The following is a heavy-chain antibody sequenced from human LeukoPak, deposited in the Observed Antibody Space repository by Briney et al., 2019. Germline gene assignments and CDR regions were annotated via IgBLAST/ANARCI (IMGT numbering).Heavy chain of an antibody. Sequence: GGSLRLSCAASGFTFSNYWMNWVRQAPGKGLEWVSSISSSSSYIYYADSVKGRFTISRGNAKNSLYLQMNSLRAEDTAVYYCAREVGATNFDYWGQGTLVTVSS. J-gene: IGHJ4*02. CDR2: ISSSSSYI. V-gene: IGHV3-21*01. CDR3: AREVGATNFDY. D-gene: IGHD1-26*01. CDR1: GFTFSNYW.